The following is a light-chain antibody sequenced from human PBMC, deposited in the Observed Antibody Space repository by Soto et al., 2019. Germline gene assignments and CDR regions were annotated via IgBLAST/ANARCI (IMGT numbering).Light chain of an antibody. CDR3: QVWDSGSDHNV. V-gene: IGLV3-21*02. CDR2: DDS. Sequence: SYELTQPPSVSVAPGQTARIPCGGDNIGIRSVHWYQQRPGQAPVVVVYDDSDRPSGIPERFSGSNSGNTATLTISRVEAGDEADYYCQVWDSGSDHNVFGTGTKV. J-gene: IGLJ1*01. CDR1: NIGIRS.